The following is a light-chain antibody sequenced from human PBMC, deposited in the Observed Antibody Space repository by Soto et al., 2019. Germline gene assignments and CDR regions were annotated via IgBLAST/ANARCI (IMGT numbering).Light chain of an antibody. CDR3: CSYAGGHTWV. CDR2: DVS. Sequence: QSALTQPRSVSGSPGQSVTISCTGTSSDVGDYDFVSWYHQHPGKVPKVIIYDVSERPSGVPDRFSGSKSGNTASLTISGVQGEEEAGYYCCSYAGGHTWVFGGGTKLTVL. CDR1: SSDVGDYDF. V-gene: IGLV2-11*01. J-gene: IGLJ3*02.